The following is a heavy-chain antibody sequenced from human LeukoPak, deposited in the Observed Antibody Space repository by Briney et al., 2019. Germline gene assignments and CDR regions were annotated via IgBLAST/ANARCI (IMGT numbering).Heavy chain of an antibody. CDR2: INPNSGGT. CDR1: GYTFTGYY. CDR3: AREAHCSSTSCYNGWFDP. J-gene: IGHJ5*02. D-gene: IGHD2-2*01. Sequence: ASVKVSCKASGYTFTGYYMHWVRQAPGQGLEWMGWINPNSGGTNYAQKFQGRVTMTRDTSISTAYMELSRLRSDDTAVYYCAREAHCSSTSCYNGWFDPWGQGTLVTVSS. V-gene: IGHV1-2*02.